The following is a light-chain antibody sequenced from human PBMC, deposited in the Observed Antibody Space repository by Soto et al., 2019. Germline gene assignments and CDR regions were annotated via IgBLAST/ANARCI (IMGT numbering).Light chain of an antibody. J-gene: IGKJ1*01. CDR3: QQYGSSPQT. V-gene: IGKV3-20*01. CDR1: QTLNSY. CDR2: GAS. Sequence: VLTQSPSTLSLSQVERATLSCRARQTLNSYLSWYQHKPGQAPRLLIYGASSRATGIPARFSGRGSGTEFTLTISRLEPEDFAVYYCQQYGSSPQTFGQGTKVDIK.